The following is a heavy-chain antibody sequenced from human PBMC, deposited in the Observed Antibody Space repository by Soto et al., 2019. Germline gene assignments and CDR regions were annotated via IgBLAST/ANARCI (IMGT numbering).Heavy chain of an antibody. CDR3: ARGRYGDY. J-gene: IGHJ4*02. Sequence: QVHLVQSGAEVKKPGASVKVSCKGSGYAFTTYGITWVRQAPGQGLEWMGWISAHNGNTNYAQKLQGRVTVTRDTSTRTAYMELRRLRSDDTAVYYGARGRYGDYWGQGALVTVSS. CDR2: ISAHNGNT. D-gene: IGHD1-1*01. CDR1: GYAFTTYG. V-gene: IGHV1-18*01.